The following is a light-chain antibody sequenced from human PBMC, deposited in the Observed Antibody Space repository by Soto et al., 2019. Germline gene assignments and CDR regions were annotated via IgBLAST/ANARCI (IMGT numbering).Light chain of an antibody. CDR2: GAS. CDR3: QQYGSSPMT. CDR1: QTIDSW. J-gene: IGKJ5*01. V-gene: IGKV3-20*01. Sequence: TQSPSTLSASVVDRVTITCLASQTIDSWLAWYQQKPGQAPRLLIYGASSRATGIPDRFSGSGSGTDFTLTISRLEPEDFAVYYCQQYGSSPMTFGQGTRLEIK.